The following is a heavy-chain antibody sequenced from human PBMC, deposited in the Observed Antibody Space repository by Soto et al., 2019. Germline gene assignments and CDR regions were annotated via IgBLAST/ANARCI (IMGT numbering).Heavy chain of an antibody. J-gene: IGHJ4*02. CDR2: IFYSGST. V-gene: IGHV4-30-4*01. Sequence: SETLSLTCTVSGGSISSGDYYWTWIRQPPGKGLEWIGYIFYSGSTYYNPSLQSRVTISVDTSKNQFSLKLNSVTAADTAVYYCAREANWNYELGKYSDYWGQGSLLTVSS. D-gene: IGHD1-7*01. CDR3: AREANWNYELGKYSDY. CDR1: GGSISSGDYY.